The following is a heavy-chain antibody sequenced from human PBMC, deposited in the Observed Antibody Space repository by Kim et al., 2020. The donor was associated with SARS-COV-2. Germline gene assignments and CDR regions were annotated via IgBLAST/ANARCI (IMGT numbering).Heavy chain of an antibody. CDR2: VSHSGST. CDR3: AGGIVVSPMAMDIYYHFAMDV. CDR1: GALTTSDYF. D-gene: IGHD3-10*01. V-gene: IGHV4-38-2*02. Sequence: SETLSLTCTVSGALTTSDYFWGWIRRPPGKGLEWIGSVSHSGSTHSNPVLRSRVTISVDTSKNLFALNLSSVTAEDTATYYCAGGIVVSPMAMDIYYHFAMDVWGRGTTVAVSS. J-gene: IGHJ6*02.